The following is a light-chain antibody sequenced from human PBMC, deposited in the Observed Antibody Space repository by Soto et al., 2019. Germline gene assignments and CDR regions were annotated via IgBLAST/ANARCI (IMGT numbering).Light chain of an antibody. Sequence: DIQMTQSPASLSASVGDTVTITCRASQSISSSVNWYQQKPGKAPKLLIYDASTLKSGVPSRFSGSGSGTEFTLTISSLQPDDLATYYCQHYNSYSEAFGQGTKVDIK. CDR3: QHYNSYSEA. CDR2: DAS. CDR1: QSISSS. J-gene: IGKJ1*01. V-gene: IGKV1-5*03.